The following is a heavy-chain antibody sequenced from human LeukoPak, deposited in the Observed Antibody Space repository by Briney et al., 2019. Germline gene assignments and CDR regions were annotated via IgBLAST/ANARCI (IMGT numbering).Heavy chain of an antibody. CDR1: GYSFTSYW. Sequence: GESLKISCKGSGYSFTSYWIGWVRQMPGKGLEWMGIIYPGDSDTRYSPSFQGQVTISADKSISTAYLQWSSLKASDTAMYYCARRGYLRDFWLGVGQDYYYMDVWGKGTTVTVSS. V-gene: IGHV5-51*01. CDR3: ARRGYLRDFWLGVGQDYYYMDV. J-gene: IGHJ6*03. D-gene: IGHD3-9*01. CDR2: IYPGDSDT.